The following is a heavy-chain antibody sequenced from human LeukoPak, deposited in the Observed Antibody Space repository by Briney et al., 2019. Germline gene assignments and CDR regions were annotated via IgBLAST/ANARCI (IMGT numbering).Heavy chain of an antibody. V-gene: IGHV3-21*01. CDR2: ISHGSSYI. J-gene: IGHJ6*04. D-gene: IGHD3-10*02. Sequence: GGSLRLSCAASGFTFSSYSMHWVRQAPGKGLEWVSSISHGSSYIYYADSVKGRFTISRDNAKNSLYLQMNSLRAEDTAVYYCAELGITMIGGVWGKGTTVTISS. CDR1: GFTFSSYS. CDR3: AELGITMIGGV.